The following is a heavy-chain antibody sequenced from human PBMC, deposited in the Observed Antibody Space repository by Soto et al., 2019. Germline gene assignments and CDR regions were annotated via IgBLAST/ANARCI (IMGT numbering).Heavy chain of an antibody. D-gene: IGHD6-13*01. J-gene: IGHJ4*02. Sequence: QVQPVQSGAEVREPGASVKVSCKASGYNFASNHMHWVRQTPGQGLEWMGIIHPTDGSTSYAQKFRGRVTLTRDTPTNTDYMELSGLTSEDTAVYYCARDRFGSWTFDYWGQGTLVTVSS. CDR3: ARDRFGSWTFDY. CDR2: IHPTDGST. V-gene: IGHV1-46*01. CDR1: GYNFASNH.